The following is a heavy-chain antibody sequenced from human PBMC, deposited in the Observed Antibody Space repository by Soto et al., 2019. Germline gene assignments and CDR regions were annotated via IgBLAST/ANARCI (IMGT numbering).Heavy chain of an antibody. J-gene: IGHJ4*02. CDR3: ARVGYYSDNSGYYLSFDY. D-gene: IGHD3-22*01. CDR2: MNPNSGNT. V-gene: IGHV1-8*01. CDR1: GYTFTSYD. Sequence: QVQLVQSGAEVKKPGASVKVSCKASGYTFTSYDINWVRQATGQGLEWMGWMNPNSGNTGYAQKFQGRVTITRNTTISTAYMALSSLRSEDTAVYYCARVGYYSDNSGYYLSFDYWGQGTLVTVSS.